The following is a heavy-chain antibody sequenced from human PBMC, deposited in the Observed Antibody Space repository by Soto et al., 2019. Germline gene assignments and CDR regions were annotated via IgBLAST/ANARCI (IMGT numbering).Heavy chain of an antibody. J-gene: IGHJ4*02. V-gene: IGHV4-38-2*02. D-gene: IGHD6-13*01. CDR3: TRERAGTIIDY. CDR2: ISHGGTT. CDR1: VYSVSSVYY. Sequence: TLSLTCAVSVYSVSSVYYWGWIRQPPGKGLEWIVSISHGGTTYYKSYLKSRINVSTDTAKNQVSLKLSSVTAADTAVYYCTRERAGTIIDYWGQGTLVTVS.